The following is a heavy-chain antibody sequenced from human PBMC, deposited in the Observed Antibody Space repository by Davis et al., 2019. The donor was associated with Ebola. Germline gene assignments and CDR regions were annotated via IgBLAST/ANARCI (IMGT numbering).Heavy chain of an antibody. Sequence: SVKVSCKASGGTFSSYAISWVRQAPGQGLEWMGRIIPILGIANYAQKFQGRVTITADKSTSTAYMELSSLRSEDTAVYYCARDGYFYAADYWGQGTLVTVSS. CDR2: IIPILGIA. V-gene: IGHV1-69*04. J-gene: IGHJ4*02. CDR1: GGTFSSYA. CDR3: ARDGYFYAADY. D-gene: IGHD5-18*01.